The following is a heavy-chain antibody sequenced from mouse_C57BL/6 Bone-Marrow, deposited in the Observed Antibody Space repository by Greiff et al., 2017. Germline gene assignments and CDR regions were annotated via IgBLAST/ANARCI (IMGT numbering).Heavy chain of an antibody. J-gene: IGHJ4*01. CDR2: IWRGGST. V-gene: IGHV2-5*01. D-gene: IGHD1-1*01. CDR3: AKHYYDGRSYDYAMYY. Sequence: VQGVESGPGLVQPSQSLSITCTVSGFSLTSYGVNWVRQSPGKGLEWLGVIWRGGSTDYNAAFMSRLSITKDNSKSQVFVKMNSLQAVDTAIYYCAKHYYDGRSYDYAMYYWGQGTSVTVSS. CDR1: GFSLTSYG.